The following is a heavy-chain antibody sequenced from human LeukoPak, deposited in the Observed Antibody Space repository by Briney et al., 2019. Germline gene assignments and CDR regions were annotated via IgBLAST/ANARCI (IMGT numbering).Heavy chain of an antibody. CDR3: ARDSYGSSGSISYYFDY. CDR2: INPSGGST. CDR1: GYTFTSYY. V-gene: IGHV1-46*01. Sequence: GASVKVSCKASGYTFTSYYMHWVRQAPGQGLEWMGIINPSGGSTSYAQKFQGRVTMTRDTSTSTVYMELSSLRSEDTAVYYCARDSYGSSGSISYYFDYWGQGTLVTVSS. D-gene: IGHD3-22*01. J-gene: IGHJ4*02.